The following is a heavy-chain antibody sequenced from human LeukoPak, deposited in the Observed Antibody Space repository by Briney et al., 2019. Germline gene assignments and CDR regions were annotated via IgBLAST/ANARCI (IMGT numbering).Heavy chain of an antibody. V-gene: IGHV4-39*01. CDR3: ARQRTVVTPEFFDF. Sequence: SETLSLTCSVSADSISGSSYYWGWIRQPPGKGLEWIGGISYSGTTKKNPSLESRITMSGDTSKNQFSLNLNSVTAADTAMYYCARQRTVVTPEFFDFWGQGTLVIVSS. J-gene: IGHJ4*02. CDR2: ISYSGTT. D-gene: IGHD4-23*01. CDR1: ADSISGSSYY.